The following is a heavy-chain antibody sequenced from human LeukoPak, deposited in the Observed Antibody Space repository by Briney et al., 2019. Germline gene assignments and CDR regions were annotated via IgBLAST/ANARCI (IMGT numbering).Heavy chain of an antibody. CDR3: AKDGGLWVSAHWGDS. Sequence: GGSLRLSCAASGFTFSSYTMSWVRQAPGKGLEWVSTITTSDGSTYYADSVKGRFTVSRDNSKNTLFLQMNSLRAEDTAVYYCAKDGGLWVSAHWGDSWGRGTLVTVSS. CDR1: GFTFSSYT. CDR2: ITTSDGST. V-gene: IGHV3-23*01. D-gene: IGHD7-27*01. J-gene: IGHJ4*02.